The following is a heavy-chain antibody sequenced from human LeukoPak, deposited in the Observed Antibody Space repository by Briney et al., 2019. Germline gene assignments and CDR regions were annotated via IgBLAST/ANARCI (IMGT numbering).Heavy chain of an antibody. CDR3: ARRWCIGGACYPWHFDF. Sequence: PSETLSLTCSVSGASISTYYWSWIRQPPGKGLEWIGYISYSGSTNYNPSLKSRVTISADTSKNQFSLRLSSLNAADTAVYYCARRWCIGGACYPWHFDFWGQRTLVTVSS. CDR1: GASISTYY. CDR2: ISYSGST. V-gene: IGHV4-59*12. D-gene: IGHD2-21*01. J-gene: IGHJ4*02.